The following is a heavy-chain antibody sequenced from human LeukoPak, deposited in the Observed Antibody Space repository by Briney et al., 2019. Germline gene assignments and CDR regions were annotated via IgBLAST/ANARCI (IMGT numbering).Heavy chain of an antibody. CDR3: AKDRGGIAAAGTTRYFDY. V-gene: IGHV3-23*01. Sequence: PGGSLRLSCAASGFTFSSYAMSWVRQAPGKGLEWVSGVSGSGGVTYYADSVKGRFTISRDNSKNTLYLQMNSLRAEDTAVFYCAKDRGGIAAAGTTRYFDYWGQGTLVTVSS. CDR1: GFTFSSYA. D-gene: IGHD6-13*01. CDR2: VSGSGGVT. J-gene: IGHJ4*02.